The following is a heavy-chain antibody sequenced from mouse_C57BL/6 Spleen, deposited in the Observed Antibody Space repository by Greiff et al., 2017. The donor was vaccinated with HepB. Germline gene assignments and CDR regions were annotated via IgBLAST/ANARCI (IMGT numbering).Heavy chain of an antibody. CDR1: GYTFTSYW. D-gene: IGHD1-1*01. Sequence: VQLQQPGAELVMPGASVKLSCKASGYTFTSYWMHWVKQRPGQGLEWIGEIDPSDSYTNSNQKFKGKSTLTVDKSSSTAYMQLSSLTSEDSAVYYCARYLNYEDYWGQGTTLTVSS. V-gene: IGHV1-69*01. CDR3: ARYLNYEDY. J-gene: IGHJ2*01. CDR2: IDPSDSYT.